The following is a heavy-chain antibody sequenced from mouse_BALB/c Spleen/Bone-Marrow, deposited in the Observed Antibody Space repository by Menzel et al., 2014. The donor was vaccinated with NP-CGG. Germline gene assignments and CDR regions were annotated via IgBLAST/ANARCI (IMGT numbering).Heavy chain of an antibody. Sequence: VQLQQSGAELVRPGVSVKISCKGSGYTFTDYAMHWVKQSHAKSLEWIGVISTYYGDASYNQKFKGKATMTVDKSASTAYMELARLTSEDSAIYYCARDAMDYWGQGTSVTVSS. V-gene: IGHV1S137*01. CDR1: GYTFTDYA. J-gene: IGHJ4*01. CDR2: ISTYYGDA. CDR3: ARDAMDY.